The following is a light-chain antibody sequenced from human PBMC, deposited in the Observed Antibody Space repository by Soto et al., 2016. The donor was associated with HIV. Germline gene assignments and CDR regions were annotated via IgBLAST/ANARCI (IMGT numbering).Light chain of an antibody. CDR1: QSISHF. J-gene: IGKJ2*01. CDR2: RAS. CDR3: QQSYSNILYT. Sequence: DIQLTQSPPSLSGSVGDRVTITCRASQSISHFLNWYQHKPGKAPKLLIYRASSLESGVPSRFSGSGSGTDFTLTISSLQPEDFATYYCQQSYSNILYTFGQGTKLEIK. V-gene: IGKV1-39*01.